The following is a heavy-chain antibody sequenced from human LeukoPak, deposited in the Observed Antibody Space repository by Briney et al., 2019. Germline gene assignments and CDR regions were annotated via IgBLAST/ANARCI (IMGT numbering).Heavy chain of an antibody. Sequence: ASVKVPCKTSGYTFTSYDINWVRQATGQGLEWMEWMNPNSGNTGYAQKFQGRITMTRDTSISTAYMELSSLSSEDTAMYYCARGRQLLDWGQGTLVTVSS. D-gene: IGHD1-7*01. V-gene: IGHV1-8*01. CDR3: ARGRQLLD. CDR1: GYTFTSYD. CDR2: MNPNSGNT. J-gene: IGHJ4*02.